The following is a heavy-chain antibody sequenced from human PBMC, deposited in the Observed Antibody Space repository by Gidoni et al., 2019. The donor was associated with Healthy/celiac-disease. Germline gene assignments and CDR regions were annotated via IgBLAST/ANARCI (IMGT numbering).Heavy chain of an antibody. CDR1: GGTFSSYA. J-gene: IGHJ4*02. D-gene: IGHD3-22*01. CDR2: IIPILGIA. CDR3: ARGEGASGYYDY. V-gene: IGHV1-69*04. Sequence: QVPLVQSGAEVKKPGSSVKVSCKASGGTFSSYAISWVRQAPGQGLDWMGRIIPILGIANYAQKFQGRVTMTADKSTSTAYMELSSLRSEDTAVYYCARGEGASGYYDYWVQGTLVTVSS.